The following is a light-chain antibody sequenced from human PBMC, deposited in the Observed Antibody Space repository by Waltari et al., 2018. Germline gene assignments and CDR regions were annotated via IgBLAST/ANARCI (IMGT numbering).Light chain of an antibody. CDR2: GAS. CDR3: QRYSDSPPT. V-gene: IGKV3-11*01. Sequence: VILTQSPATLSLSPGERATLSCRASQSVANYLAWYQQKPGQAPRLLIYGASNRPTGIPDRFSGTGSGTDFTLIISSLEPEDFAVYYCQRYSDSPPTFGGGTKVEI. CDR1: QSVANY. J-gene: IGKJ4*01.